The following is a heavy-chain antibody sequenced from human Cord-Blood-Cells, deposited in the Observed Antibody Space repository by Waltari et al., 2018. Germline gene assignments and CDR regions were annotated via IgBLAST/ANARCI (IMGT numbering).Heavy chain of an antibody. J-gene: IGHJ4*02. CDR1: GGTFSSYA. Sequence: QVQLVQSGAEVKKPGSSVKVPCKASGGTFSSYAISWVRQAPGPGLEWMGGIIPIFGTANYAQKFQGRVTITADESTSTAYMELSSLRSEDTAVYYCARKYYDSSGYYYPFDYWGQGTLVTVSS. CDR3: ARKYYDSSGYYYPFDY. V-gene: IGHV1-69*12. D-gene: IGHD3-22*01. CDR2: IIPIFGTA.